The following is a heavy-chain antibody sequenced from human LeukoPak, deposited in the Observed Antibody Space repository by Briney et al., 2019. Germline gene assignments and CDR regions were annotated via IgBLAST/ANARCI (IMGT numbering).Heavy chain of an antibody. Sequence: PGRSLRLSCAASGFTFSSYGMHWVRQAPGKGLEWVAVISYDGGNKYYADSVKGRFTISRDNSKNTLYLQMNSLRAEDTAVYYCAKDSPSCSGCPYYWGQGTLVTVSS. D-gene: IGHD2-15*01. J-gene: IGHJ4*02. CDR1: GFTFSSYG. V-gene: IGHV3-30*18. CDR3: AKDSPSCSGCPYY. CDR2: ISYDGGNK.